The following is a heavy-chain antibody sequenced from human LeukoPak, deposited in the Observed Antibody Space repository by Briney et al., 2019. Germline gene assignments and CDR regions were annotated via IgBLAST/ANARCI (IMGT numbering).Heavy chain of an antibody. D-gene: IGHD3-22*01. J-gene: IGHJ6*03. V-gene: IGHV1-69*05. CDR3: ASSGYYRTRNYYYYYYMDV. CDR1: GGTFSSYA. Sequence: SVTVSCTASGGTFSSYAISWVRQAPGQGLEWMGGIIPIFGTANYAQKFQGRVTITTDESTSTAYMELSSLRSEDTAVYYCASSGYYRTRNYYYYYYMDVWGKGTTVTVSS. CDR2: IIPIFGTA.